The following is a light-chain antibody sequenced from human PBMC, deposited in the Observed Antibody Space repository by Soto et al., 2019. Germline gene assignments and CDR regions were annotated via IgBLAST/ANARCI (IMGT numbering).Light chain of an antibody. J-gene: IGLJ1*01. V-gene: IGLV2-14*01. Sequence: QSALTQPASVSGSPGQSIPISCTGTSSDDGGYNYVSWYQQHPGKAPKLMIYEVSNRPSGVSNRFSGSKSGNTASLTISGLQAEDEADYYCSSYTSSSTPYVFGTGSKLTVL. CDR2: EVS. CDR1: SSDDGGYNY. CDR3: SSYTSSSTPYV.